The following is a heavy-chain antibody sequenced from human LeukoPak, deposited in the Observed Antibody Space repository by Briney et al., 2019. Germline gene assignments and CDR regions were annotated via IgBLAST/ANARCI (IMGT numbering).Heavy chain of an antibody. Sequence: GGSLRLSCAASGFTFSSYSMNWVRQAPGKGLEWVSSISSSSSYIYYADSVKGRFTISRDNAKNSLYLQMNSLRAEDTAVYYCARMDIVVVPAATPHYYYYYDMDVWGQGTTVTVSS. D-gene: IGHD2-2*03. V-gene: IGHV3-21*01. CDR3: ARMDIVVVPAATPHYYYYYDMDV. CDR1: GFTFSSYS. J-gene: IGHJ6*02. CDR2: ISSSSSYI.